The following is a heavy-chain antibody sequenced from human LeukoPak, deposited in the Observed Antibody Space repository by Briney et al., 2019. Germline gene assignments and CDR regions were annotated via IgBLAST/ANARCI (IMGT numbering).Heavy chain of an antibody. CDR2: INAGNGNT. CDR3: ARDQAIFGVVTPFDY. Sequence: ASVTVSCKASGYTFTSYAMHWVRQAPGQRLEWMGWINAGNGNTKYSQKFQGRVTITRDTSASTAYMELGSLRSEDTAVYYCARDQAIFGVVTPFDYWGQGTLVTVSS. CDR1: GYTFTSYA. D-gene: IGHD3-3*01. V-gene: IGHV1-3*01. J-gene: IGHJ4*02.